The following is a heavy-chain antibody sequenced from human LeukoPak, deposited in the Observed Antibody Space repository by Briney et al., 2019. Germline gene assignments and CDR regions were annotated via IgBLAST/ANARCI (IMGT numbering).Heavy chain of an antibody. V-gene: IGHV3-30*18. CDR2: ISYDGSNK. Sequence: GRSLRFYCAASGFTFSSYGMHWVRQAPGKGLEWVAVISYDGSNKDYEDPVKGRFTISRDNSKNTLYLQMNSLGAEDTAVYYCAKDSGYYPQGWFDPWGQGTLVTVSS. CDR3: AKDSGYYPQGWFDP. D-gene: IGHD3-22*01. J-gene: IGHJ5*02. CDR1: GFTFSSYG.